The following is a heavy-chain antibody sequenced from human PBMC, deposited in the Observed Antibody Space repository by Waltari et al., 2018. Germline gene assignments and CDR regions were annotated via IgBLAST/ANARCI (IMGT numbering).Heavy chain of an antibody. CDR2: ISGSGGST. CDR3: AKDPYGDYSYYFDY. CDR1: GFTFSSYA. D-gene: IGHD4-17*01. J-gene: IGHJ4*02. V-gene: IGHV3-23*01. Sequence: EVQLLESGGGLVQPGGSLRLSCAASGFTFSSYALRLVRQPPGKGLGWVSAISGSGGSTYYADSVKGRFTISRDNSKNTLYLQMNSLRAEDTAVYYCAKDPYGDYSYYFDYWGQGTLVTVSS.